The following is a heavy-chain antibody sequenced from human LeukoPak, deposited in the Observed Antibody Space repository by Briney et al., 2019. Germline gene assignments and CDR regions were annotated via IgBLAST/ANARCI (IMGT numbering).Heavy chain of an antibody. Sequence: ASVKVFCKASGYTFTGYYMHWVRQAPGQGLEWMGWINPNSGGTNYAQKFQGRVTMTRDTSISTAYMELSRLRSDDTAVYYCARDGDSSTYAFDIWGQGTMVTVSS. CDR2: INPNSGGT. J-gene: IGHJ3*02. CDR1: GYTFTGYY. V-gene: IGHV1-2*02. CDR3: ARDGDSSTYAFDI. D-gene: IGHD3-22*01.